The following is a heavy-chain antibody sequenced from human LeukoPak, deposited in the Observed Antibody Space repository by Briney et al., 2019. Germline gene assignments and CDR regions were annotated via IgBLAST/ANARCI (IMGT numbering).Heavy chain of an antibody. D-gene: IGHD3-3*01. Sequence: SETLSLTCAIYGGSFSGYDWSWIRQPRGKGLEWIGEMTHSGSTNYNPSLKSRVTISVDTSKNQVSLKLSSVTAADTAVYYCASGAPLRLLEWLPRSTRENWFDPWGPGTLVTVSS. J-gene: IGHJ5*02. CDR3: ASGAPLRLLEWLPRSTRENWFDP. V-gene: IGHV4-34*01. CDR1: GGSFSGYD. CDR2: MTHSGST.